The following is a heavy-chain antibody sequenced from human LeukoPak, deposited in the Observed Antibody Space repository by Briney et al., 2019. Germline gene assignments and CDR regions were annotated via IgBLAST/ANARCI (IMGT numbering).Heavy chain of an antibody. D-gene: IGHD3-10*01. Sequence: SETLSLTCVVSGGSIRSGGYSWSWIRQPPGKGLEWIGYIYYSGSTYYNPSLKSRVTISVDTSKNQFSLKLSSVTAADTAVYYCARESNYHGSGTGWFDPWGQGTLVTVSS. CDR1: GGSIRSGGYS. CDR2: IYYSGST. CDR3: ARESNYHGSGTGWFDP. J-gene: IGHJ5*02. V-gene: IGHV4-30-4*07.